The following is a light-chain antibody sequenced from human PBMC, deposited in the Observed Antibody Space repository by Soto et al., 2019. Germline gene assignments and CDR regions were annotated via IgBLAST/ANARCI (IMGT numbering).Light chain of an antibody. CDR3: HSSDTSSYV. CDR1: RFNIGAGYE. J-gene: IGLJ1*01. Sequence: QSVLTQPPSVSGAPGQRVTISCTGTRFNIGAGYEVHWYQQFPGTAPKLLIYGNNNRPSGVPDRFSGSKSGTSASLAITGLQAEDEADYYCHSSDTSSYVFGTGTKGTVL. CDR2: GNN. V-gene: IGLV1-40*01.